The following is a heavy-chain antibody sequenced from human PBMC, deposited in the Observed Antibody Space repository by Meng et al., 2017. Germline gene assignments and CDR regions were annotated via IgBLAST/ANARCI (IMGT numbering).Heavy chain of an antibody. D-gene: IGHD2-15*01. Sequence: GSLRLSCTVSGYSISSGYYWGWIRQPPGKGLEWIGSIYHSGSTYYNPSLKSRVTISVDTSKNQFSLKLSSVTAADTAVYYCARGLSIVVVVAATRGRWFDPWGQGTLVTVSS. V-gene: IGHV4-38-2*02. CDR1: GYSISSGYY. J-gene: IGHJ5*02. CDR3: ARGLSIVVVVAATRGRWFDP. CDR2: IYHSGST.